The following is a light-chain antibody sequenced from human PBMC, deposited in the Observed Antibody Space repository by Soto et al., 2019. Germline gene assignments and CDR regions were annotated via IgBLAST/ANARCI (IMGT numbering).Light chain of an antibody. CDR3: QQYSNWPSWT. CDR2: GAS. CDR1: QSVTSNY. V-gene: IGKV3-20*01. Sequence: EIVLTQSPGTLSLSPGERATLSCRASQSVTSNYLAWFQQRPGQAPRLLIYGASSRATGIPDRFSGSGSGTDFTLSISRLEPEDFAVYYCQQYSNWPSWTFGQGTKVDIK. J-gene: IGKJ1*01.